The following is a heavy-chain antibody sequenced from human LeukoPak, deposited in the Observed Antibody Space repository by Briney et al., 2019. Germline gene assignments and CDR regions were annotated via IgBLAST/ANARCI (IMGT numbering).Heavy chain of an antibody. Sequence: SETLSLTCTVSGNSISSGYYWDWIRQPPGKGLEWIGSMYHSGNTYYNPSLKSRVTISVDTSKNQFPLKLSSVTAADTAVYYCARISRYCSSTSCPDAFDIWGQGTMVTVSS. V-gene: IGHV4-38-2*02. CDR3: ARISRYCSSTSCPDAFDI. CDR2: MYHSGNT. CDR1: GNSISSGYY. J-gene: IGHJ3*02. D-gene: IGHD2-2*01.